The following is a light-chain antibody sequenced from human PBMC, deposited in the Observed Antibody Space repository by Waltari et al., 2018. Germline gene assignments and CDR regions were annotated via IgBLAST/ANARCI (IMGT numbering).Light chain of an antibody. CDR3: SSYTSSSTWV. J-gene: IGLJ3*02. CDR1: SSDVGGYNY. V-gene: IGLV2-14*01. CDR2: DVS. Sequence: QSALTQPASVSGSPGQSLTISCTGTSSDVGGYNYVSCYLQHPGKAPKLMMYDVSKRPAGVSNHFSGSKSGHAASLNISGLQAEDEAVYFCSSYTSSSTWVFGVGTKLTVL.